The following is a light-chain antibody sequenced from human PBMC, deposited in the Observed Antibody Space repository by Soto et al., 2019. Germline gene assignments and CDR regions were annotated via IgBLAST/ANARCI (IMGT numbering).Light chain of an antibody. CDR2: AAS. Sequence: DIQMTQSPSSLSASVGDRVTITCRASQSISSWLNWYQQKPGKAPKLLIYAASSLQSGVPSRFSGSGSGTDFTLTISSLQPEDFATYYCQQSNSTPLTFGQGTKLEIK. CDR1: QSISSW. J-gene: IGKJ2*01. V-gene: IGKV1-39*01. CDR3: QQSNSTPLT.